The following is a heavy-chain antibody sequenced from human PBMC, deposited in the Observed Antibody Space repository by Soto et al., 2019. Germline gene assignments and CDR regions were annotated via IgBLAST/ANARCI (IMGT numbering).Heavy chain of an antibody. Sequence: GGSLRLSCAASGFTFSSYAMSWVRQAPGKGLEWVSAISGSGGSTYYADSGKGRFTISRDNSKNTLYLQMNSLRAEDTAVYYCAKVACSGGSCYIYYYYGMDVWGQGTTVTVSS. V-gene: IGHV3-23*01. CDR3: AKVACSGGSCYIYYYYGMDV. CDR1: GFTFSSYA. CDR2: ISGSGGST. D-gene: IGHD2-15*01. J-gene: IGHJ6*02.